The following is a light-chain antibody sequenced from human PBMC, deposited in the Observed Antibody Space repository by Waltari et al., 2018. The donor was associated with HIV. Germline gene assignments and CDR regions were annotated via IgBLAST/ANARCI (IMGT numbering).Light chain of an antibody. CDR3: QQSHGLPYT. V-gene: IGKV1-39*01. Sequence: DIQMTQSPTSLSASVADKVTITCRASQHIGFNVNWYQYKTGRAPRLLIAATSNLQSGVPSRFSGSGFGTHFSLTISGPRSDDFAQYFCQQSHGLPYTFGQGTRLEI. CDR1: QHIGFN. J-gene: IGKJ2*01. CDR2: ATS.